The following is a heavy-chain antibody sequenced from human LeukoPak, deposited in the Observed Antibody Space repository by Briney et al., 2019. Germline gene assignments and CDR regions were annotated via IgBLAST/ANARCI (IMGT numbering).Heavy chain of an antibody. CDR3: ARHSVPGGSSVHWFDP. J-gene: IGHJ5*02. CDR2: IYYSGST. D-gene: IGHD6-6*01. Sequence: SETLSLTCTVSGGSISSYYWSWIRQPPGKGLEWIGYIYYSGSTNYNPSLKSRVTISVDTSKNQFSLKLSSVTAADTAVYYFARHSVPGGSSVHWFDPWGQGTLVTVSS. CDR1: GGSISSYY. V-gene: IGHV4-59*08.